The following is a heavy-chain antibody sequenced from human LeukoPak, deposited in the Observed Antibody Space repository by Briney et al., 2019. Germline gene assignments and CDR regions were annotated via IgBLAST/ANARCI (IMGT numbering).Heavy chain of an antibody. J-gene: IGHJ4*02. Sequence: GGSLRLSCEGSAFIFSGHWMNWVRQTPGKGLEWVASIKEDGSERQYVDSVKGRFSISRDNTKGSLFLQLNSLRAEDTAVYYCARWNVSYDSSGYYVDYWGQGTLVTVSS. CDR1: AFIFSGHW. V-gene: IGHV3-7*03. D-gene: IGHD3-22*01. CDR2: IKEDGSER. CDR3: ARWNVSYDSSGYYVDY.